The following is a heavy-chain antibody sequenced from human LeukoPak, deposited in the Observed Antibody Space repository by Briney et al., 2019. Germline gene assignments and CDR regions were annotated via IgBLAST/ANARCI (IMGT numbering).Heavy chain of an antibody. CDR3: AKSGRGDYYYYMDV. Sequence: GGSLRLSCAASGFTFSTYAMSWVRQAPGKGLEWVSGFSDSGGTTYYADSVKGRFTISRDNSKNTLYLQMNSLRAEDTAVYYCAKSGRGDYYYYMDVWGKGTTVTVSS. CDR2: FSDSGGTT. D-gene: IGHD1-14*01. J-gene: IGHJ6*03. V-gene: IGHV3-23*01. CDR1: GFTFSTYA.